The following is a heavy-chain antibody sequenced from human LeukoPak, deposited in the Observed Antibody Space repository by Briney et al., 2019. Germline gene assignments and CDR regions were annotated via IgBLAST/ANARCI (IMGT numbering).Heavy chain of an antibody. D-gene: IGHD5-24*01. J-gene: IGHJ4*02. Sequence: PGRSLRLSCAASGFSFSSYWMHWVRHAPGKGLVWVSHINSDGSTTSYADSVKGRFTISRDNAKNTVYVQMNSLRAEDTAVYYCAREGDGDIDLDYWGQGSLVTVSS. CDR3: AREGDGDIDLDY. CDR2: INSDGSTT. V-gene: IGHV3-74*01. CDR1: GFSFSSYW.